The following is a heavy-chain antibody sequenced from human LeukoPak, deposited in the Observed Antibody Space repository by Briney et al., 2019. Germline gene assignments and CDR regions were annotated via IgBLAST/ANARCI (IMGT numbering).Heavy chain of an antibody. Sequence: SETLSLTCTVASASISSYYWGWIRQPPGKGLEWIGYIQNTGGTNYNPSLKSRVSISKDTSKNQFSLKVSSVTAADTAVYYCAKHGSGWSFDYWGQGTLVTAS. CDR1: SASISSYY. D-gene: IGHD6-19*01. V-gene: IGHV4-59*01. J-gene: IGHJ4*02. CDR3: AKHGSGWSFDY. CDR2: IQNTGGT.